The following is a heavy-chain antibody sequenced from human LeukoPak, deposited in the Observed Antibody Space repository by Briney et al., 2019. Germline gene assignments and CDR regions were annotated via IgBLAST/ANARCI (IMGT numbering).Heavy chain of an antibody. CDR1: GFTFSSYA. V-gene: IGHV3-23*01. CDR3: AKASRSFSSGWYSPDY. CDR2: ISGSGGST. J-gene: IGHJ4*02. Sequence: GGSLRLSCAASGFTFSSYAMSWVRQAPGKGLEWVSAISGSGGSTYYADSVKGRFTISRDNSKNTLYLQRNSLRAEDTAVYYCAKASRSFSSGWYSPDYWGQGTLVTVSS. D-gene: IGHD6-19*01.